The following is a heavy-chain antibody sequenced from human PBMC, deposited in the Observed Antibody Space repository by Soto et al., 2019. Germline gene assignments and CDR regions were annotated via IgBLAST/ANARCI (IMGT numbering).Heavy chain of an antibody. CDR1: GSTFGTYI. Sequence: GGSRRRSWAVSGSTFGTYIMTWSLQAPGNGLEWVPSISSCSSYIYYADSVKGRFTISRANAKNSLYLQLNSLRAEDTAVYYCARAAYYDILTCYYCFPYWGRGTLVTSSS. V-gene: IGHV3-21*01. J-gene: IGHJ4*02. CDR3: ARAAYYDILTCYYCFPY. D-gene: IGHD3-9*01. CDR2: ISSCSSYI.